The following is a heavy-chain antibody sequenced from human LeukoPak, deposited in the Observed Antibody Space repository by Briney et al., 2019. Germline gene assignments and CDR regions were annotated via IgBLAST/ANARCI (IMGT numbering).Heavy chain of an antibody. CDR1: GFTFSSYG. Sequence: QPGGSLRLSCAASGFTFSSYGMSWVRQAPGKGLEWVSHVSGSGILTYYADSVKGRFTISRDNSKNTLYLQINSMRVEDTALYYCARAPTGFGELLRFEFWGQGTLVTASS. V-gene: IGHV3-23*01. CDR3: ARAPTGFGELLRFEF. D-gene: IGHD3-10*01. CDR2: VSGSGILT. J-gene: IGHJ5*01.